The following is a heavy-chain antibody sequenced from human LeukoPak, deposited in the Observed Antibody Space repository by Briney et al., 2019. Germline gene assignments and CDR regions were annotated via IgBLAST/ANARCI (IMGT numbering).Heavy chain of an antibody. D-gene: IGHD3-22*01. CDR2: ISSSSYT. J-gene: IGHJ4*02. CDR3: ARFHSSGYPYFDY. Sequence: GGSLRLSCAASGFTFSDYYKSWIPQAPGKGLEWVSYISSSSYTNYADSVKGRVTISRDNAKNLLYLQMNGLRAEDRAVYYCARFHSSGYPYFDYWGQGTLVTVSS. V-gene: IGHV3-11*06. CDR1: GFTFSDYY.